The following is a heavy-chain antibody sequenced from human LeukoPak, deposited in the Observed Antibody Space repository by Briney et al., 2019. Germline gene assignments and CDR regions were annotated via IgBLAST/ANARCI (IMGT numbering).Heavy chain of an antibody. D-gene: IGHD6-19*01. J-gene: IGHJ4*02. Sequence: ASVKVSCKASGYTFTSYGISWVRQAPGQGLEWMGWISAYNGNTNYAQKLQGRVTMTTDTSTSTAYMELRSLRSDDTAVYYCARDIPVLMAVAGTLFVPGRDYWGQGTLVTVSS. CDR3: ARDIPVLMAVAGTLFVPGRDY. CDR2: ISAYNGNT. V-gene: IGHV1-18*01. CDR1: GYTFTSYG.